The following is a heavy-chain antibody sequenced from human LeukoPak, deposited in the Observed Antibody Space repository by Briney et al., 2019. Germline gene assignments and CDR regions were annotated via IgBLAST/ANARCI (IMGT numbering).Heavy chain of an antibody. Sequence: ASVKVSCKASGYTFTSYAMDWVRQAPGQGLEWMGWINTNTGNPTYAQGFTGRFVFSLDTSVSTAYLQISSLKAEDTAVYYCARVVAGPHYYYYYMDVWGKGTTVTVSS. CDR3: ARVVAGPHYYYYYMDV. CDR2: INTNTGNP. CDR1: GYTFTSYA. D-gene: IGHD6-19*01. V-gene: IGHV7-4-1*02. J-gene: IGHJ6*03.